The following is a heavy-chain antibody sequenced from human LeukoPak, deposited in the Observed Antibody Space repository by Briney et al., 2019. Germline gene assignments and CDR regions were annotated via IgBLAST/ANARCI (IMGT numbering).Heavy chain of an antibody. V-gene: IGHV3-23*01. J-gene: IGHJ5*02. CDR2: ISGSGEST. CDR1: GDSISSSNCY. D-gene: IGHD3-16*01. Sequence: ETLSLTCTVSGDSISSSNCYWGWIRQPPGKGLEWVSMISGSGESTTYAGSVKGRFTVSRDNSQNTLYLQMDSLRGDDTALYYCAKDVWGPTAMKNNWFDPWGQGTLVTVS. CDR3: AKDVWGPTAMKNNWFDP.